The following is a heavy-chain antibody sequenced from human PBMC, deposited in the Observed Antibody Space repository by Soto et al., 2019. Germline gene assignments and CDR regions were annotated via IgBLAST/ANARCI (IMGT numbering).Heavy chain of an antibody. V-gene: IGHV4-59*08. J-gene: IGHJ4*01. CDR3: VRQTSIGINNRHFDL. CDR1: GDAINEDC. Sequence: PSETLSLTCAVSGDAINEDCFWSWIRQSPGKGLEWVGHVTYNGRTVYNPSFTSRITISLDTSKNQFSLSLKFVTAADTARYYCVRQTSIGINNRHFDLWGQGALVTVS. CDR2: VTYNGRT.